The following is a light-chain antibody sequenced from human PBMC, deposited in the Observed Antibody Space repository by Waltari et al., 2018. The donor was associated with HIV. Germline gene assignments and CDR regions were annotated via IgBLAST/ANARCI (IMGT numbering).Light chain of an antibody. CDR3: QQSYSGLT. CDR2: AAS. Sequence: DIQMTQSPSSLSASLGDRIIITCRASQTISTYVNWYQPKPGRAPNLLIYAASSLHSGVPSRFSGSGSGTDFTLTINSLQAEDFATYYCQQSYSGLTFGPGTKVD. CDR1: QTISTY. J-gene: IGKJ3*01. V-gene: IGKV1-39*01.